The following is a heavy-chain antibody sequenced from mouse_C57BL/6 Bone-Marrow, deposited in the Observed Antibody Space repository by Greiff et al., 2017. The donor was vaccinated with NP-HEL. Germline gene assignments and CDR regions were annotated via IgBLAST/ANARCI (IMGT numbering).Heavy chain of an antibody. CDR2: IYPGDGDT. D-gene: IGHD1-1*01. Sequence: QVQLQQSGAELVKPGASVKISCKASGYAFSSYWMNWVKERPGKGLEWIGQIYPGDGDTKYNGKFKGKATLTADTSSSTAYMQGSSLTSEDSAVYVCARGDYCSSRCGYAMDYWGQGTSVTVSA. V-gene: IGHV1-80*01. CDR3: ARGDYCSSRCGYAMDY. CDR1: GYAFSSYW. J-gene: IGHJ4*01.